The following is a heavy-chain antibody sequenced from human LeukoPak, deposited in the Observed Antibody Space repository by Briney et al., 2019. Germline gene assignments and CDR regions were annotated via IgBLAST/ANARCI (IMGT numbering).Heavy chain of an antibody. V-gene: IGHV3-15*01. D-gene: IGHD5-18*01. CDR1: GFTFSNAW. J-gene: IGHJ4*02. Sequence: GGSLRLSCAGSGFTFSNAWMSWVRQALGKGLEWIGRIKTKSDGETTDYGAAVKGRVTISRDDTKNTVFLQMTGLKTEDTGIYFCTTGPIQIWSLNVDYRGQGTPVTVSS. CDR3: TTGPIQIWSLNVDY. CDR2: IKTKSDGETT.